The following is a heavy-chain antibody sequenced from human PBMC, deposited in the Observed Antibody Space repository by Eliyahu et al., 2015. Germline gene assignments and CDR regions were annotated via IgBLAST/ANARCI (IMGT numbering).Heavy chain of an antibody. CDR3: GRHFSGYYFDQ. Sequence: QLQLQESGPGLVKPSETLSLTCTVXGGSISNSGYFGGWIRQPPGKGLEWIGSIHYSGSTYYNPSLKSRVTISVDTSKTQFSLRLSSVTAADTAVYYCGRHFSGYYFDQWGQGTLVTVSS. D-gene: IGHD3-3*01. V-gene: IGHV4-39*01. CDR2: IHYSGST. J-gene: IGHJ4*02. CDR1: GGSISNSGYF.